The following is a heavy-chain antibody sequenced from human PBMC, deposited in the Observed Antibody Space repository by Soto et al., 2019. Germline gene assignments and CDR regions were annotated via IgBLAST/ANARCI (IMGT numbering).Heavy chain of an antibody. CDR2: ISSGSSLV. CDR1: GFTFSSYT. D-gene: IGHD3-22*01. Sequence: GGSLRLSCAAFGFTFSSYTMHWVRQATGKRLEWLSSISSGSSLVYYADSLRGRFTISRDNSKNSLYLQMNSLRADDTAVYYCARVPDSSASYYYFNYWGQGTLVTVSS. CDR3: ARVPDSSASYYYFNY. V-gene: IGHV3-21*01. J-gene: IGHJ4*02.